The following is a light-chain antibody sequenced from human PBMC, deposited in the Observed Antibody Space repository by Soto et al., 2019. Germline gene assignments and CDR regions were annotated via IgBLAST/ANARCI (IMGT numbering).Light chain of an antibody. CDR2: TAS. V-gene: IGKV1-12*01. J-gene: IGKJ4*01. CDR1: QAISTW. CDR3: QQAFSAPLT. Sequence: DIQMTQSPSSVSASVGDTVTITCRASQAISTWVAWYQQKPGKAPNLLIYTASSLQTGVPSRFSGSGSGTDFILTISNLQPEDFATYSCQQAFSAPLTFGGGTRVEI.